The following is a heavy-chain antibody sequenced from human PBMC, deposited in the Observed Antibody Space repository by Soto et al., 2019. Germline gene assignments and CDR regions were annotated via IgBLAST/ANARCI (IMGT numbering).Heavy chain of an antibody. CDR1: GCTFSSYA. CDR2: ISGSGGST. D-gene: IGHD4-17*01. CDR3: AKGYGFIRAEYFQH. J-gene: IGHJ1*01. V-gene: IGHV3-23*01. Sequence: PGGSLRLSCAASGCTFSSYAMSWVRQAPGKGLEWVSAISGSGGSTYYADSVKGRFTISRDNSKNTLYLQMNSLRAEDTAVYYCAKGYGFIRAEYFQHWGQGTLVTVS.